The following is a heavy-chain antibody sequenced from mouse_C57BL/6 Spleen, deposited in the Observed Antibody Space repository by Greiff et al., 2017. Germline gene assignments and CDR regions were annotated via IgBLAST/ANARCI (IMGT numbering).Heavy chain of an antibody. CDR3: ARETYGSFDY. CDR1: GFTFSDFY. CDR2: SRNKANDYTT. J-gene: IGHJ2*01. V-gene: IGHV7-1*01. D-gene: IGHD2-2*01. Sequence: EVKLMESGGGLVQSGRSLRLSCATSGFTFSDFYMEWVRQAPGKGLEWIAASRNKANDYTTEYSASVKGRFIVSRDTSQSILYLQMNALRAEDTAIYYCARETYGSFDYWGQGTTLTVSS.